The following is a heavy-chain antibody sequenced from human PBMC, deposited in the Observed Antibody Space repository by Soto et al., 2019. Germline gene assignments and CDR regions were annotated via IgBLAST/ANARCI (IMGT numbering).Heavy chain of an antibody. CDR1: GGSISSYY. CDR3: ARVGAAGTILDY. V-gene: IGHV4-59*01. D-gene: IGHD6-13*01. J-gene: IGHJ4*02. CDR2: IYYSGST. Sequence: SETLSLTCTVSGGSISSYYWSWIRQPPGKGLEWIGYIYYSGSTNYNPSLKSRVTISVDTSKNQFSLKLSSVTAADTAVYYCARVGAAGTILDYWGQGTLVTVSS.